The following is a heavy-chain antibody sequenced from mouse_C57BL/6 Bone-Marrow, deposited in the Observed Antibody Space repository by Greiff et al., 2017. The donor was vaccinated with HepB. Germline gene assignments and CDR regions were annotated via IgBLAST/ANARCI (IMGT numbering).Heavy chain of an antibody. CDR1: GYTFTSYG. CDR2: IYPRSGNT. CDR3: ASRGIYYYGSYWYFDV. Sequence: QVQLQQSGAELARPGASVKLSCKASGYTFTSYGISWVKQRTGQGLEWIGEIYPRSGNTYYNEKFKGKATLTADKSSSTAYMELRSLTSEDSAVYFCASRGIYYYGSYWYFDVWGTGTTVTVSS. D-gene: IGHD1-1*01. J-gene: IGHJ1*03. V-gene: IGHV1-81*01.